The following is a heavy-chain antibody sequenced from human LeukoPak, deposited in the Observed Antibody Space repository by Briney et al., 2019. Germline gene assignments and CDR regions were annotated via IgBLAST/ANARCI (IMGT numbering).Heavy chain of an antibody. CDR1: GYTFTSYG. V-gene: IGHV1-69*13. J-gene: IGHJ4*02. CDR3: AREAYPGYFDY. Sequence: GASVKVSCKASGYTFTSYGFSWVRQAPGQGLEWMGGIIPIFGTANYAQKFQGRVTITADESTSTAYMELSSLRSEDTAVYYCAREAYPGYFDYWGQGTLVTVSS. CDR2: IIPIFGTA.